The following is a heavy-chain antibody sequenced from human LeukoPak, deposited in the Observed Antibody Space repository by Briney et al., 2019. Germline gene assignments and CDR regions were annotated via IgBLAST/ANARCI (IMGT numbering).Heavy chain of an antibody. Sequence: ASVKVSCKASGGTFSSYTISWVRQAPGQGLEWMGGIIPIFGTANYAQKFQGRVTITADESTSTAYMELSSLRSEDTAVYYCARGADYDILTGYYPAYNWFDPWGQGTLVTVSS. CDR1: GGTFSSYT. D-gene: IGHD3-9*01. V-gene: IGHV1-69*13. CDR2: IIPIFGTA. CDR3: ARGADYDILTGYYPAYNWFDP. J-gene: IGHJ5*02.